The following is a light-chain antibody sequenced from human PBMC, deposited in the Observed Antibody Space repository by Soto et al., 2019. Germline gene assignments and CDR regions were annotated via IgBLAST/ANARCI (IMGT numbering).Light chain of an antibody. CDR1: QSVSSY. J-gene: IGKJ2*01. V-gene: IGKV3-11*01. CDR3: QQRSNWPPGYT. CDR2: DAS. Sequence: EIVLTQSPATLSLSPGERATLSCRASQSVSSYLAWYQQKPGQAPRLLIYDASNRATGIPARFSGSGSGTDVTLTISSLEAEDFAVYYCQQRSNWPPGYTFGQGTKLEIK.